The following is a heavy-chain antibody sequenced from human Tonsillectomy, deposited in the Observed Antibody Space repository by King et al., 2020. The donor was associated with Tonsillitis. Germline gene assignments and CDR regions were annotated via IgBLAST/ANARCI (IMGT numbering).Heavy chain of an antibody. CDR1: GGSIRSHY. CDR2: IYSSGCT. V-gene: IGHV4-59*08. CDR3: ARLLPEYSRSAGCFDY. Sequence: QLQESGPGLAKPSETLSLTCTVSGGSIRSHYWSWIRQPPGKGLEWIGYIYSSGCTNYNPSLKSGGTISVDTSKNQFSLKLSSVTAADTAVYYCARLLPEYSRSAGCFDYWGQGTLVTVSS. D-gene: IGHD6-6*01. J-gene: IGHJ4*02.